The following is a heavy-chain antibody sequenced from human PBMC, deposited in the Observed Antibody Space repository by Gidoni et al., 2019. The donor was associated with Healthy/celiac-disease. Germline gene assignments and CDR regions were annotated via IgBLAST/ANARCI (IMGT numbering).Heavy chain of an antibody. CDR2: IYYSGST. J-gene: IGHJ3*02. CDR1: GGSISSYY. D-gene: IGHD3-16*02. CDR3: ARGGYDYVWGSYRYTDDAFDI. Sequence: QVQLQESGPGRVKPSETLSLTCTVSGGSISSYYWSWIRQPPGKGLEWIGYIYYSGSTNYNPSLKSRVTISVDTSKNQFSLKLSSVTAADTAVYYCARGGYDYVWGSYRYTDDAFDIWGQGTMVTVSS. V-gene: IGHV4-59*01.